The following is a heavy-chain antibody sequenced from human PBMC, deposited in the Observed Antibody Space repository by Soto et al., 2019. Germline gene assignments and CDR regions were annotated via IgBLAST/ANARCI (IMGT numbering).Heavy chain of an antibody. Sequence: QVQLVQSGAEARKPGSSVNISCTVSGDSFSSYTLTWVRQAPGHVLEWMGGLIPISHSTIYSQRFKGRITFTADDSTKTAYLQLMNLRFDDTAIYYCARPSGRLGQYSALPAFCGQGTLVSVSS. D-gene: IGHD5-12*01. CDR1: GDSFSSYT. J-gene: IGHJ4*02. V-gene: IGHV1-69*19. CDR2: LIPISHST. CDR3: ARPSGRLGQYSALPAF.